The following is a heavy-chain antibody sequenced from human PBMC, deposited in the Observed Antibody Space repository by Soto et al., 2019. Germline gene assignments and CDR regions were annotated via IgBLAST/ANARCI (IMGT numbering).Heavy chain of an antibody. V-gene: IGHV3-9*01. Sequence: EVQLVESGGGLVQPGRSLRLSCAASGFTFDDYAMHWVRQAPGNGLEWGSGIRWNSGSIGYADSVKGRFTISRDNAKNSLYLQMKSLRAEDTALYYCATDIYGWDWYFDLWGRGTLVTVSS. D-gene: IGHD2-8*02. J-gene: IGHJ2*01. CDR1: GFTFDDYA. CDR3: ATDIYGWDWYFDL. CDR2: IRWNSGSI.